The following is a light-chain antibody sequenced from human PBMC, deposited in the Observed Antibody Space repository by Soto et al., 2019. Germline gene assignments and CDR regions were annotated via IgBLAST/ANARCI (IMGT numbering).Light chain of an antibody. V-gene: IGKV3-20*01. J-gene: IGKJ2*01. CDR1: QSVSSSY. Sequence: EIVLTQSPGTLSLSPGERATLSCRASQSVSSSYLAWYQQKPGQAPRLLIYGASSRATGIPDRFSGSGSGTDFTLTISRLETEDFAVYYCQQHGSSPRTFGQGTKPEIK. CDR2: GAS. CDR3: QQHGSSPRT.